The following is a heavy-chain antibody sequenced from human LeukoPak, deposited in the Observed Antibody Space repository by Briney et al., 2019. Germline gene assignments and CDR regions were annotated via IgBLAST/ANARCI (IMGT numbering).Heavy chain of an antibody. V-gene: IGHV3-21*01. J-gene: IGHJ4*02. CDR3: ARDLGTTVTTYLDY. Sequence: GGSLRLSCAASGFTFSRYSMNWVRQAPGKGLEWVSSISGSSSYIYYADSVKGRFTISRHNAKNSLYLQMNSLRAEDTAVYYCARDLGTTVTTYLDYWGQGTLVTVSS. CDR2: ISGSSSYI. D-gene: IGHD4-17*01. CDR1: GFTFSRYS.